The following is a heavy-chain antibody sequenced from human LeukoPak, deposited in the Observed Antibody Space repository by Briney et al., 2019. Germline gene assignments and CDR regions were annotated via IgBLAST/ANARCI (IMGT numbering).Heavy chain of an antibody. CDR3: ARALETYYYDSSGYSGIDY. V-gene: IGHV1-18*01. D-gene: IGHD3-22*01. CDR2: ISAYSGNT. J-gene: IGHJ4*02. CDR1: GYTFTSYG. Sequence: ASVKVSCKASGYTFTSYGISWVRQAPGQGLEWMGWISAYSGNTNYAQKLQGRVTMTTDTSTSTAYMELRSLRSDDTAVYYCARALETYYYDSSGYSGIDYWGQGTLVTVSS.